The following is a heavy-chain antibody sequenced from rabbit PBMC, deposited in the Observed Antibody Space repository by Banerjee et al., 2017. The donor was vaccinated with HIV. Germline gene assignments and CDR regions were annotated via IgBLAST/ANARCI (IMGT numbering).Heavy chain of an antibody. CDR3: ARDSAGVIGWNFGL. V-gene: IGHV1S40*01. CDR1: GFDFSSNT. D-gene: IGHD1-1*01. CDR2: INTSSGST. J-gene: IGHJ3*01. Sequence: QSLEESGGDLVKPEGSLTLTCKASGFDFSSNTMCWVRQAPGKGLEWIACINTSSGSTVYATWAKGRFTISRTSSTTVSLQMTSLTAADTATYFCARDSAGVIGWNFGLWGQGTLVTVS.